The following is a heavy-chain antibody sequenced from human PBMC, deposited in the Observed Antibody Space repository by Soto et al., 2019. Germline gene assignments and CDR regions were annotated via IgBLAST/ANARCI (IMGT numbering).Heavy chain of an antibody. V-gene: IGHV4-34*01. CDR3: ARGAGVPLQPRFDS. D-gene: IGHD1-1*01. Sequence: SEPLSLTYSLYGCSFKDSYWSGICQPPGGGLECFGEVNHLGSTNYNPSLKSRVTISVDTSKNQFSLKLSSVTAADTAVFYCARGAGVPLQPRFDSWGHGTLVTVSS. J-gene: IGHJ5*01. CDR2: VNHLGST. CDR1: GCSFKDSY.